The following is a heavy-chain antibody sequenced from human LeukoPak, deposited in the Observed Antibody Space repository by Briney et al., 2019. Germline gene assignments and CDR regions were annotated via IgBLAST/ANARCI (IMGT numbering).Heavy chain of an antibody. J-gene: IGHJ2*01. CDR3: ARDRVYYWYFDL. D-gene: IGHD6-13*01. CDR1: GGSISSGDYY. V-gene: IGHV4-30-4*01. Sequence: SETLSLTCTVSGGSISSGDYYWSWIRQPPGKGLAWIGYIYYSGSTYYNPSLKSRVSISVDTSKNQFSLKLSSVTAADTAVYYCARDRVYYWYFDLWGRGTLVTVSS. CDR2: IYYSGST.